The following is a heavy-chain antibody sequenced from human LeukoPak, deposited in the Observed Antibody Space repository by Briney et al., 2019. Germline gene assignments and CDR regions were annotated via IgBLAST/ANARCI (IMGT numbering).Heavy chain of an antibody. D-gene: IGHD2-2*01. J-gene: IGHJ5*02. CDR1: GGTFSSYA. CDR3: ATAVEAYQLLPGGWFDP. CDR2: IIPIFGTA. Sequence: ASVKVSCKASGGTFSSYAISWVRQAPGQGLEWMGGIIPIFGTANYAQKFQGRVTITADESTSTAYMELSSLRSEDTAVYYCATAVEAYQLLPGGWFDPWGQGTLVTVSS. V-gene: IGHV1-69*13.